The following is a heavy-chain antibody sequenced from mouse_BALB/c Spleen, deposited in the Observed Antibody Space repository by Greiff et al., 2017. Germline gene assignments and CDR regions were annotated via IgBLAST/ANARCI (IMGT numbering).Heavy chain of an antibody. J-gene: IGHJ3*01. Sequence: EVQLQQSGPGLVKPSQSLSLTCTVTGYSITSDYAWNWIRQFPGNKLEWMGYISYSGSTSYNPSLKSRISITRDTSKNQFFLQLNSVTTEDTATYYCARRGLTPAWFAYWGQGTLVTVSA. D-gene: IGHD3-1*01. CDR3: ARRGLTPAWFAY. CDR2: ISYSGST. V-gene: IGHV3-2*02. CDR1: GYSITSDYA.